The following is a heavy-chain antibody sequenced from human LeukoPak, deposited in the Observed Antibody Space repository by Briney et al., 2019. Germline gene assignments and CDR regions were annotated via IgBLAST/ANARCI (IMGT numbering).Heavy chain of an antibody. CDR3: ARAKYYDFWSGYYTTSPFDY. D-gene: IGHD3-3*01. CDR2: INPNSGGT. J-gene: IGHJ4*02. Sequence: ASVKVSCKASGYTFTGYYMHWVRQAPGQGLEWMGWINPNSGGTNYAQKFQGWVTMTRDTSISTAYMELSRLRSDDTAVYYCARAKYYDFWSGYYTTSPFDYWGQGTLVTVS. CDR1: GYTFTGYY. V-gene: IGHV1-2*04.